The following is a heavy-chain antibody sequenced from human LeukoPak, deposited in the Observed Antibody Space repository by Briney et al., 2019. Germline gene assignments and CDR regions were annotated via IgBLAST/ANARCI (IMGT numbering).Heavy chain of an antibody. Sequence: PSETLSLTCTVSGGSISSYYWSWIRQPPGKGLEWIGYIYYSGSTNYNPSLKSRVTISVDTSKNQFSLKLSSVTAADTAVYYCARYDVDGVGYWGQGTLVTVSS. D-gene: IGHD3-3*01. V-gene: IGHV4-59*08. CDR1: GGSISSYY. CDR2: IYYSGST. J-gene: IGHJ4*02. CDR3: ARYDVDGVGY.